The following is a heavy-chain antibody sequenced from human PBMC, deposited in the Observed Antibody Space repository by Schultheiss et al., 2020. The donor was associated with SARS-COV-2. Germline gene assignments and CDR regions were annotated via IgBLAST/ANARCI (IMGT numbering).Heavy chain of an antibody. J-gene: IGHJ4*02. CDR1: GGTFSSYA. Sequence: ASVKVSCKASGGTFSSYAISWVRQAPGQGLEWMGWINPNSGGTNYAQKFQGRVTMTRDTSISTAYMELSRLRSDDTAVYYCARDLDALGEYWGQGTLVTVSS. V-gene: IGHV1-2*02. CDR3: ARDLDALGEY. CDR2: INPNSGGT. D-gene: IGHD3-16*01.